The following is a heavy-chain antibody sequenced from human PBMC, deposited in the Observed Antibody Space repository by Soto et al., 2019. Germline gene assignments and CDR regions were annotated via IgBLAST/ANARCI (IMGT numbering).Heavy chain of an antibody. CDR1: GYTFTSYD. D-gene: IGHD2-2*01. Sequence: GASVKVSCKASGYTFTSYDIHWVRQATGQGLEWMGWMNPNSGNTGYAQKFQGRVTMTRNTSISTAYMELSSLRSEDTAVYYCARARRVVVVPAAKVSYYYYYYMDVWGKRTTVTVSS. CDR2: MNPNSGNT. CDR3: ARARRVVVVPAAKVSYYYYYYMDV. J-gene: IGHJ6*03. V-gene: IGHV1-8*01.